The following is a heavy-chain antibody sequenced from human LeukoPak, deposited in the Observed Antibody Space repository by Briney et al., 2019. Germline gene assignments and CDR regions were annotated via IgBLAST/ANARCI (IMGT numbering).Heavy chain of an antibody. CDR3: ARIHGGSRLRYFAFDY. V-gene: IGHV4-39*07. D-gene: IGHD4-23*01. CDR1: GGSISSSSYY. Sequence: NASETLSLTCTVSGGSISSSSYYWGWIRQPPGKGLEWIGSIYYSGSTYYNPSLKSRVTISVDTSKNQFSLKLTSVTAADTAVYYCARIHGGSRLRYFAFDYWGQGTLATVSS. J-gene: IGHJ4*02. CDR2: IYYSGST.